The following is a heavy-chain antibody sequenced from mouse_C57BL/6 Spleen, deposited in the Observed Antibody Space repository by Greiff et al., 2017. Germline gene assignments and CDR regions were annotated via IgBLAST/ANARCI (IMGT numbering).Heavy chain of an antibody. D-gene: IGHD1-1*01. CDR1: GYTFTDYN. CDR3: AREGNYYYGSSIDY. CDR2: INPNNGGT. J-gene: IGHJ2*01. Sequence: EVQLQRSGPELVKPGASVKMSCKASGYTFTDYNMHWVKQSHGKSLEWIGYINPNNGGTSYNQKFKGKATLTVNKSSSTAYMELRSLTSEDSAVYYCAREGNYYYGSSIDYWGQGTTLTVAS. V-gene: IGHV1-22*01.